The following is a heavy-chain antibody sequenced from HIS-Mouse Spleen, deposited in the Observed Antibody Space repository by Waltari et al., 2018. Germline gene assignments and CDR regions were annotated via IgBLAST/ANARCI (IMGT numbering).Heavy chain of an antibody. CDR2: IWYDGSNK. Sequence: KGLEWVAVIWYDGSNKYYADSVKGRFTISRDNSKNTLYLQMNSLRAEDTAVYYCARGYYYDSSGRRDAFDIWGQGTMSPSLQ. V-gene: IGHV3-33*01. D-gene: IGHD3-22*01. J-gene: IGHJ3*02. CDR3: ARGYYYDSSGRRDAFDI.